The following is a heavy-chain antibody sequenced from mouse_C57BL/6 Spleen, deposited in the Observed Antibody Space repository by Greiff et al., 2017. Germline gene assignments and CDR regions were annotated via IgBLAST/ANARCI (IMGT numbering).Heavy chain of an antibody. CDR3: ARSTTVVATDY. CDR1: GYAFSSYW. J-gene: IGHJ2*01. V-gene: IGHV1-80*01. D-gene: IGHD1-1*01. CDR2: IYPGDGDT. Sequence: VQLQESGAELVKPGASVKISCKASGYAFSSYWMNWVKQRPGKGLEWIGQIYPGDGDTNYNGKFKGKATLTADKSYSTAYIQLSSLTSEDSAVYFCARSTTVVATDYWGQGTTLTVSS.